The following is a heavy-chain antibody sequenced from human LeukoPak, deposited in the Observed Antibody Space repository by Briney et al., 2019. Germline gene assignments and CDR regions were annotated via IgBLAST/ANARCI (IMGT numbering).Heavy chain of an antibody. Sequence: SETLSLTCAVSGGSISSGNYYWSCIPPPTGKGLEWIGRISTSGSNNYDPSLKSRPIISINTYNNQFFLRLSPASAAAPAYYSGSSYQFGSGSYYHDYWGQGTLVTVSS. CDR1: GGSISSGNYY. J-gene: IGHJ4*02. CDR3: SSYQFGSGSYYHDY. CDR2: ISTSGSN. D-gene: IGHD3-10*01. V-gene: IGHV4-61*02.